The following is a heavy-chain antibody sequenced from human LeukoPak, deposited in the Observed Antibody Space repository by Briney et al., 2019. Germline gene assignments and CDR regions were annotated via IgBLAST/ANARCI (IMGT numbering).Heavy chain of an antibody. J-gene: IGHJ4*02. V-gene: IGHV4-39*01. CDR2: INYSGST. D-gene: IGHD3-10*01. CDR1: GGSVSSTTYY. Sequence: SETLSLTCTVSGGSVSSTTYYWSWIRQPPGKGLEWIASINYSGSTYYNPSLKSRVTISVDTSENQFSLKLSSVASANTAVYYCARYVVYGSGKYYFDYWGQGTLVTVSS. CDR3: ARYVVYGSGKYYFDY.